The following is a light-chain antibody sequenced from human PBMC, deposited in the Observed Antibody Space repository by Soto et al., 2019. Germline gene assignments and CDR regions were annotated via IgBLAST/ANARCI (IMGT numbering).Light chain of an antibody. CDR1: TSDVGAYNY. V-gene: IGLV2-14*01. J-gene: IGLJ2*01. CDR3: YSYTTSSTRV. Sequence: QSVLTQPASVSGSPGQSITISCTETTSDVGAYNYVSWYQQHPGKAPKLMIYDVSNRPSGVSNRFSGSKSGNTASLTISGLQAEDEADYYCYSYTTSSTRVFGGGTKLTVL. CDR2: DVS.